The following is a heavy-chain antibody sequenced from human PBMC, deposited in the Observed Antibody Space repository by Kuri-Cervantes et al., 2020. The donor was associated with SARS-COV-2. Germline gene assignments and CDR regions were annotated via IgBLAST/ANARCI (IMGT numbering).Heavy chain of an antibody. J-gene: IGHJ3*02. D-gene: IGHD1-14*01. Sequence: SETLSLTCAVYGGSFSGYYWSWIRQPPGKGLEWIGEINHSGSTNYNPSLKSRVTISVDTSKNQFPLKLSSVTAADTAVYYCARGTTGAFDIWGQGTMVTVSS. CDR1: GGSFSGYY. V-gene: IGHV4-34*01. CDR2: INHSGST. CDR3: ARGTTGAFDI.